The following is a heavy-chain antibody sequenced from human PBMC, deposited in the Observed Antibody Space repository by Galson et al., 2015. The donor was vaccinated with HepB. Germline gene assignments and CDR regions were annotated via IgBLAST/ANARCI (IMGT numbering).Heavy chain of an antibody. CDR2: ITYDGTNK. D-gene: IGHD5-12*01. V-gene: IGHV3-30*04. CDR3: VKGGGYSAIRGRGGFDS. J-gene: IGHJ4*02. Sequence: SLRLSCAASGFTFNSYAMHWVRQAPGKGLQWVAVITYDGTNKFYARSVKGRFTISRDNSGNTLFLHMNSLRPEDTALYYSVKGGGYSAIRGRGGFDSGGQGALVTVSS. CDR1: GFTFNSYA.